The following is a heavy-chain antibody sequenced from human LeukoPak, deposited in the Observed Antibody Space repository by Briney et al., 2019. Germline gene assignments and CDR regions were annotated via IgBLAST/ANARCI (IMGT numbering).Heavy chain of an antibody. Sequence: PGGSLRLSCAASGFTFSSYAMSWVRQAPGKGLEWVSAISGSGGSTYYADSVKGRFNISRDNSKNTLYLQMNSLRAEDTAVYYCAKARRGYSGYDPQFIGHYGMDVWGQGTTVTVSS. D-gene: IGHD5-12*01. CDR1: GFTFSSYA. V-gene: IGHV3-23*01. CDR3: AKARRGYSGYDPQFIGHYGMDV. CDR2: ISGSGGST. J-gene: IGHJ6*02.